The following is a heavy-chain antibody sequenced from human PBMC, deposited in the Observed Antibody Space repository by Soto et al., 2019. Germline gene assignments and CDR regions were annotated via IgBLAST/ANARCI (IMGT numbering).Heavy chain of an antibody. Sequence: EVHLVESGGGLVQPGGSLRLSCAASGFTVSSNYMSWVRQAPGKGLEWVSVIYSGGSTYYADSVKGRFTISRDNSKNTLYLQMNSLRAEDTAVYYCARDTESSGYALDYWGQGTLVTVSS. D-gene: IGHD3-22*01. V-gene: IGHV3-66*01. CDR1: GFTVSSNY. CDR2: IYSGGST. J-gene: IGHJ4*02. CDR3: ARDTESSGYALDY.